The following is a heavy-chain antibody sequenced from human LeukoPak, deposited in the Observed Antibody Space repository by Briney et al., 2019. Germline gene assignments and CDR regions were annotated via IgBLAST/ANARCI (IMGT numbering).Heavy chain of an antibody. CDR2: INPNSGGT. V-gene: IGHV1-2*02. D-gene: IGHD5-12*01. CDR1: GYTFTGYY. CDR3: ARDYGYGHYYYYMDV. J-gene: IGHJ6*03. Sequence: ASVTVSFKASGYTFTGYYMHGVRQAPGQGLEWMGWINPNSGGTNYAQKFQGRVTMTRDTSISTAYMELSRLRSDDTAVYYCARDYGYGHYYYYMDVWGKGTTVTISS.